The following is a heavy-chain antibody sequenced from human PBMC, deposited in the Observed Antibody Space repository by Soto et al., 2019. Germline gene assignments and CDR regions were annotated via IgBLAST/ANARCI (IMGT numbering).Heavy chain of an antibody. D-gene: IGHD2-21*02. CDR3: ARVGPCCGGDCYSPPP. V-gene: IGHV4-38-2*02. CDR2: IYHSGST. CDR1: GYSIRNGYY. Sequence: PSETLSLTCTVSGYSIRNGYYWGWIRQPPGKGLEWIGTIYHSGSTYYNPSLKSRVTISVDASENHFSLKLSSVTAADTAVYYCARVGPCCGGDCYSPPPWGQGTLVTVSS. J-gene: IGHJ5*02.